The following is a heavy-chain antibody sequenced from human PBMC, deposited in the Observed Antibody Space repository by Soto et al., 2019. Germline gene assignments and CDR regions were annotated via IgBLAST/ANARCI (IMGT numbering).Heavy chain of an antibody. CDR2: INPYSGNT. Sequence: ASVKVSCAASGYSFTSYGISWVRQAPGQGLEWMGLINPYSGNTNYAQKFQGRVTITRDTSASTAYMELSSLRSEDTAVYYCARAWVVVTAPDYWGQGTLVTVSS. V-gene: IGHV1-18*01. CDR3: ARAWVVVTAPDY. CDR1: GYSFTSYG. J-gene: IGHJ4*02. D-gene: IGHD2-21*02.